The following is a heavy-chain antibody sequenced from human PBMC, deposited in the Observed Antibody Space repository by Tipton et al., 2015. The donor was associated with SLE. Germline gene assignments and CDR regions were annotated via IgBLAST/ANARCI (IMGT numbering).Heavy chain of an antibody. V-gene: IGHV4-38-2*02. CDR3: ARDRGGYRYYYGMDV. D-gene: IGHD3-16*01. Sequence: LRLSCAVSGYSISSGYYWGWIRQPPGKGLEWIGTIYYSGDTYYNASLTSRVTISVDTSKNQFSLKLRSVTAADTAVYYCARDRGGYRYYYGMDVWGQGTTVTVSS. J-gene: IGHJ6*02. CDR1: GYSISSGYY. CDR2: IYYSGDT.